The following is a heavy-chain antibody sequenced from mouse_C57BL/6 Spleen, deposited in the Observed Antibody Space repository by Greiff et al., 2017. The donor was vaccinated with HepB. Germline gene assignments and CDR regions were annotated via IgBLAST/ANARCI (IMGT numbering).Heavy chain of an antibody. J-gene: IGHJ4*01. CDR1: GYTFTDYY. D-gene: IGHD1-1*01. CDR3: ASSFYYYGSSRYYYAMDY. CDR2: IGPGSGST. Sequence: VQLQQSGAELVKPGASVKISCKASGYTFTDYYINWVKQRPGQGLEWIGKIGPGSGSTYYNEKFKGKATLTADKSSSTAYMQLSSLTSEDSAVYFCASSFYYYGSSRYYYAMDYWGQGTSVTVSS. V-gene: IGHV1-77*01.